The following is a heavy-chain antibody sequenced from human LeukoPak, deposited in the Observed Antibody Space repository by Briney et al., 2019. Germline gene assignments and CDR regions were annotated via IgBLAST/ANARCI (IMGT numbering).Heavy chain of an antibody. Sequence: GGSLRLSCAASGFTFSSYSMNWVRQAPGKRLEWISYISGTSSIIYYTPSVKGRFTISRDNGKYSLYLQMNSLRDDDTALYFCARGTWDGDRTFDIWGQGAMVTVSS. CDR2: ISGTSSII. V-gene: IGHV3-48*02. CDR3: ARGTWDGDRTFDI. J-gene: IGHJ3*02. CDR1: GFTFSSYS. D-gene: IGHD5-24*01.